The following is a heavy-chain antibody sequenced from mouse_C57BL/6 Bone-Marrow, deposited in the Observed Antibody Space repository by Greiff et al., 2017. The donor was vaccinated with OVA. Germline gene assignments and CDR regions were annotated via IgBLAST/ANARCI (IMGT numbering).Heavy chain of an antibody. CDR1: GYTFTSYT. CDR2: INPSSGDT. Sequence: VQLQQSGAELARPGASVKMSCKASGYTFTSYTMHWVKQRPGQGLEWIGYINPSSGDTKYNQKFKDKATLTADKSSSTAYMQLSSLTSEDSAVYYCARREGDERWYFDVWGTGTTVTVSS. CDR3: ARREGDERWYFDV. V-gene: IGHV1-4*01. J-gene: IGHJ1*03. D-gene: IGHD3-3*01.